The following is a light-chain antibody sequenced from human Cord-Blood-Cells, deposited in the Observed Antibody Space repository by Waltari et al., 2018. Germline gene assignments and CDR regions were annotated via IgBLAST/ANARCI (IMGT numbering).Light chain of an antibody. CDR3: SSYAGSNNLQV. CDR1: SSDVGGYNY. J-gene: IGLJ2*01. Sequence: QSALTQPPSASGSPGQSVTISCTGTSSDVGGYNYVSWYQQHPGKAPKLMIYEVSKRPSGVADRFSGAKSGNTASLTVSGLQAEDEADYYCSSYAGSNNLQVFGGGTKLTVL. V-gene: IGLV2-8*01. CDR2: EVS.